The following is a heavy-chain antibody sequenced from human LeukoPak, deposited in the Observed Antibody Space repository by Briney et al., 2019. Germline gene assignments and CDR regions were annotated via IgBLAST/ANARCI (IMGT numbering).Heavy chain of an antibody. V-gene: IGHV4-59*01. CDR2: IYYSGST. J-gene: IGHJ5*02. CDR1: SGSISSYY. D-gene: IGHD3-22*01. CDR3: ARAKYYYDSSGYPGNWFDP. Sequence: PSETLSLTCTVSSGSISSYYWSWIRQPPGKGLEWIGYIYYSGSTNYNPSLKSRVTISVDTSKNQFSLKLSSVTAADTAVYYCARAKYYYDSSGYPGNWFDPWGQGTLVTVSS.